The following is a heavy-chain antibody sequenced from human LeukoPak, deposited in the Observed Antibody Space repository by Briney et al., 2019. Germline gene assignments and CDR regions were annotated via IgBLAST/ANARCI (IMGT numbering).Heavy chain of an antibody. D-gene: IGHD2-15*01. CDR1: GFTFSSYD. J-gene: IGHJ4*02. CDR3: ARGWSAQYYFDY. Sequence: GGSLRLSCAASGFTFSSYDMHGVRQATGKGLEWVSAIGTAGDTYYPGSVKGRFTISRENAKNSLYLQMNSLRAGDTAVYYCARGWSAQYYFDYWGQGTLVTVSS. V-gene: IGHV3-13*01. CDR2: IGTAGDT.